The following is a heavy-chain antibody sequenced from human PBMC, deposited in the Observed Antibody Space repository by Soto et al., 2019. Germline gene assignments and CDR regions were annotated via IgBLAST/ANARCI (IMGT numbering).Heavy chain of an antibody. V-gene: IGHV4-4*02. CDR2: IYQSGST. CDR1: GGSISTSNW. Sequence: QVQLQEAGPGLVKPSGTLSLTCAVSGGSISTSNWWSWVGQPPEKGLEWIGEIYQSGSTNYNPSLKSRVTISLDKSKNQFSLILSSVTAADTAVYYCARRIYGDWYFDLWGRGTLVTVSS. CDR3: ARRIYGDWYFDL. D-gene: IGHD3-16*01. J-gene: IGHJ2*01.